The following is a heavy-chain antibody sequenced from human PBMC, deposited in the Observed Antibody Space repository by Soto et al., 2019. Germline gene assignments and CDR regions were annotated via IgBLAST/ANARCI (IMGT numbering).Heavy chain of an antibody. V-gene: IGHV3-74*01. CDR2: INSDGSTT. CDR1: GFTFSSYG. J-gene: IGHJ6*02. CDR3: ARDAYYDMGV. Sequence: PGGSLRLSCAASGFTFSSYGTHWVRQAPGKGLVWVSRINSDGSTTNYADSVKGRFTISRDNAKNTLYLQMNSLRAEDTAVYYCARDAYYDMGVWGQGTTVTVSS.